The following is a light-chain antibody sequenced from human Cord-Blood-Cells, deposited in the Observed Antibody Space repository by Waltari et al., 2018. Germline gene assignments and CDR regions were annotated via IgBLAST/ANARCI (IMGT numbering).Light chain of an antibody. CDR2: EVS. Sequence: QAALPQPASVSGPPGQWLTISCPGTSRHVGGFNYVSWYQQPQGKAPKLMLYEVSNRPSGVSNRFSGSKSGNTASLTISGLQAEDEADYYCSSYTSSSTVVFGGGTKLTVL. CDR3: SSYTSSSTVV. CDR1: SRHVGGFNY. V-gene: IGLV2-14*01. J-gene: IGLJ3*02.